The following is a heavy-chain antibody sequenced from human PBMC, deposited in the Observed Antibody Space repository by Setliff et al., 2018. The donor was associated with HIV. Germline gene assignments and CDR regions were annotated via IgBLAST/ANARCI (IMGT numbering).Heavy chain of an antibody. CDR3: ARGHSHGYGYSGSYGPFDI. CDR1: HYTFTTYG. D-gene: IGHD1-26*01. V-gene: IGHV1-69*05. Sequence: SVKVSCKASHYTFTTYGISWVRQAPGQGLEWMGGIIPMFGTLNFAQKFQGRVTITTDESTSTAYMELNSLRSEDTAVYYCARGHSHGYGYSGSYGPFDIWGQGTMVTVSS. J-gene: IGHJ3*02. CDR2: IIPMFGTL.